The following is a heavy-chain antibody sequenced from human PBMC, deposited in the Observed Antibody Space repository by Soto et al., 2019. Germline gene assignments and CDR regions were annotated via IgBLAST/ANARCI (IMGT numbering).Heavy chain of an antibody. J-gene: IGHJ6*02. CDR3: ARDWDIVVLPAAGSYYYYGMDV. Sequence: QVQLVQSGAEVKKPGSSVKVSCKASGGTFSSYAISWVRQAPGQGRAWMGGIITIFGTANYAQKFQGRVTITADESTSTAYMELSSLRSEDTAVYYCARDWDIVVLPAAGSYYYYGMDVWGQGTTVTVSS. V-gene: IGHV1-69*01. CDR1: GGTFSSYA. CDR2: IITIFGTA. D-gene: IGHD2-2*01.